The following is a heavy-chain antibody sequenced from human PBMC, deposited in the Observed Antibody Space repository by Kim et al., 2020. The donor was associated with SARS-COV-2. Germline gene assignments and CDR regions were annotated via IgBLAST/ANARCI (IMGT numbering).Heavy chain of an antibody. V-gene: IGHV3-64*01. CDR3: ARGIYDILTGYYYYFDY. J-gene: IGHJ4*01. Sequence: GGSLRLSCAASGFTFSSYAMHWVRQAPGKGLEYVSAISSNGGSTYYANSVKGRFTISRDNSKNTLYLQMGSLRAEDMSVYYCARGIYDILTGYYYYFDY. CDR1: GFTFSSYA. CDR2: ISSNGGST. D-gene: IGHD3-9*01.